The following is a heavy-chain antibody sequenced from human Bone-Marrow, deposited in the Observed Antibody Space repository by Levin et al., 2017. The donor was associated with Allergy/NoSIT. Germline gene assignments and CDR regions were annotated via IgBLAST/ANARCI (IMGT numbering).Heavy chain of an antibody. Sequence: ASVKVSCKASGYTFTNYGFNWVRQAPGQGLEWMGWITSYNGYTNYPQKLQDRVTMTIDTSTNTAYMELRSLRSDDTAMYYCAGSQGTVATTFDYWGQGTLVTVSS. CDR1: GYTFTNYG. CDR3: AGSQGTVATTFDY. V-gene: IGHV1-18*01. J-gene: IGHJ4*02. D-gene: IGHD6-19*01. CDR2: ITSYNGYT.